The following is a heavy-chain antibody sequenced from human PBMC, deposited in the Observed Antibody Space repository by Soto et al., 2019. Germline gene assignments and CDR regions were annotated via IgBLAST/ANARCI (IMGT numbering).Heavy chain of an antibody. CDR2: ISYDGSLE. Sequence: QVQLVESGGGVVQPGRSLRLSCGASGLTFIRNGRHWVRQAPGKGLEWVALISYDGSLEYYSDSVKGRFTISRDNSKNTLYLQMNSLRAEDTAMYYCAKDQEWDHDPFDIWGQGTMVTVSS. V-gene: IGHV3-30*18. D-gene: IGHD1-26*01. J-gene: IGHJ3*02. CDR3: AKDQEWDHDPFDI. CDR1: GLTFIRNG.